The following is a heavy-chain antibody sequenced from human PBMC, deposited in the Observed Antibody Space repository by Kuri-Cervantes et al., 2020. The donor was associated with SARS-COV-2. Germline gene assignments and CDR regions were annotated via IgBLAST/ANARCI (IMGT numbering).Heavy chain of an antibody. D-gene: IGHD2-2*02. V-gene: IGHV3-33*08. CDR2: IWYDGSNK. CDR3: ARAGQYQLLYDTKEAYYYGMDV. Sequence: GGSLRLSCAASGFTFSSYAMHWVRQAPGKGLEWVAVIWYDGSNKYYADSVKGRFTISRDNSKNTLYPQMNSLRAEDTAVYYCARAGQYQLLYDTKEAYYYGMDVWGQGTTVTVSS. J-gene: IGHJ6*02. CDR1: GFTFSSYA.